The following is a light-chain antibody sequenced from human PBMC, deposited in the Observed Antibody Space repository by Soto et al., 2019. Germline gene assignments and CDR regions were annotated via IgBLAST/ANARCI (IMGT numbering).Light chain of an antibody. V-gene: IGLV2-14*01. CDR2: DVR. J-gene: IGLJ2*01. Sequence: QSVLTQPASVSGSPGQSITISCTGTSSDVGGHNFVSWYQQHPGRAPKLMIYDVRNRPSGVSNRFSGSKSANTASLTISGLQAEDEADYYCSSYSSSGTLVFGGGTKLPS. CDR3: SSYSSSGTLV. CDR1: SSDVGGHNF.